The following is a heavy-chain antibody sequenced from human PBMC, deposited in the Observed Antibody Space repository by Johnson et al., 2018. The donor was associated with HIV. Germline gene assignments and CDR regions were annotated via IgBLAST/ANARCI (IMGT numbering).Heavy chain of an antibody. V-gene: IGHV3-15*01. CDR3: TTGDSQGVAFDI. J-gene: IGHJ3*02. Sequence: VQLVESGGGLVQPGGSLRLSCAASGFTFSDHQMDWVRQAPGKGLEWVGRIKSKTDGGTTDYAAPVKGRFTISRDDSKNTLYLQMNSLKTEDTAVYYCTTGDSQGVAFDIWGQGTMVTVSS. D-gene: IGHD3-10*01. CDR2: IKSKTDGGTT. CDR1: GFTFSDHQ.